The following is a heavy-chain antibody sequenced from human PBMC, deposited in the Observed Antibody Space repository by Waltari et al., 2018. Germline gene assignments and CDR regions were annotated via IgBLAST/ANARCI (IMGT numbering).Heavy chain of an antibody. D-gene: IGHD1-26*01. V-gene: IGHV1-2*02. CDR2: IHPNSGDT. J-gene: IGHJ4*02. CDR1: GYAFTSSY. CDR3: ARSYQSGSYWDY. Sequence: QVQLVQSGAAVKKPGASVKVSCKASGYAFTSSYMHLVRQAPGQGLEWMGWIHPNSGDTYYAQKFQGRVTMTRDTSITTAFMDLSRLRSDDTAVYYCARSYQSGSYWDYWGQGTLVTVSS.